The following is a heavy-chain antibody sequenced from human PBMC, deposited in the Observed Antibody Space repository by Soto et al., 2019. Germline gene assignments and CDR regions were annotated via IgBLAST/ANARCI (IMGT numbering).Heavy chain of an antibody. V-gene: IGHV1-18*01. D-gene: IGHD3-3*01. CDR3: ARVVFALGSSYDFWSGYLDY. CDR1: GYTFTSYG. CDR2: ISAYIGNT. J-gene: IGHJ4*02. Sequence: QVQLVQSGAEVKKPGASVKVSCKASGYTFTSYGISWVRQAPGQGLEWLGWISAYIGNTNYAQKLQGRVTITTDTSTSTAYMVLMSLRSDDTAVYYCARVVFALGSSYDFWSGYLDYWGEGTLVTVSS.